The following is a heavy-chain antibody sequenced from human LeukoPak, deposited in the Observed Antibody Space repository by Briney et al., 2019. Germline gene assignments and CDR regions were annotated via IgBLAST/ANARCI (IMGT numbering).Heavy chain of an antibody. J-gene: IGHJ4*02. CDR3: ARDRTVGVTPYFDY. V-gene: IGHV3-48*04. D-gene: IGHD1-26*01. Sequence: PGGTLRLSCAASEFTFSSYDMSWVRQAPGKGLEWVSYISSSDSTIYYADSVKGRFTISRDNAKNSLFLQMNSLRAEDTAVYYCARDRTVGVTPYFDYWGQGTLVTVSS. CDR1: EFTFSSYD. CDR2: ISSSDSTI.